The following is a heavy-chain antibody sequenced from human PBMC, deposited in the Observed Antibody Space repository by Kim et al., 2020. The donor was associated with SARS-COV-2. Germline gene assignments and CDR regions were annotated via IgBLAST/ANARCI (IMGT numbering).Heavy chain of an antibody. CDR2: IYYSGST. CDR1: GGSISSGGYY. J-gene: IGHJ1*01. Sequence: SETLSLTCTVSGGSISSGGYYWSWIRQHPGKGLEWIGYIYYSGSTYYNPSLKSRVTISVDTSKNQFSLKLSSVTAADTAVYYCARGTYREDFQHWGQGTLVTVSS. CDR3: ARGTYREDFQH. V-gene: IGHV4-31*03. D-gene: IGHD1-26*01.